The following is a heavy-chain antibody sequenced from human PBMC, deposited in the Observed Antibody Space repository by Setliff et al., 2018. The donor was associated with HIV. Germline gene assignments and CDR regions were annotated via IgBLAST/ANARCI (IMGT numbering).Heavy chain of an antibody. J-gene: IGHJ3*01. D-gene: IGHD5-12*01. Sequence: PSETLSLTCTVSGGSISSGIYYWSWIRQPAGKGLEWIGNIYNSGSTKYNPSLKSRVTLSVDTSKNQFSLKLSSVTAADTAVYYCARALGGGYGHAFDVWGQGTMVTVSS. CDR3: ARALGGGYGHAFDV. V-gene: IGHV4-61*10. CDR2: IYNSGST. CDR1: GGSISSGIYY.